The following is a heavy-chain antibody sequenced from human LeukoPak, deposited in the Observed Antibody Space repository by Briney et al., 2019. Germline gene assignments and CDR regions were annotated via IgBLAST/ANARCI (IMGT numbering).Heavy chain of an antibody. J-gene: IGHJ4*02. D-gene: IGHD3-9*01. CDR3: ARGLDILTSYQFDY. CDR2: IYYSGST. Sequence: SETLSLTCTVSGGSISSYYWSWLRQPPGKGLEWFGYIYYSGSTNYNPSLKSRVTISVDTSKNQYSLKLSSVTAADTAVYYCARGLDILTSYQFDYWGQGTLVTVSS. V-gene: IGHV4-59*01. CDR1: GGSISSYY.